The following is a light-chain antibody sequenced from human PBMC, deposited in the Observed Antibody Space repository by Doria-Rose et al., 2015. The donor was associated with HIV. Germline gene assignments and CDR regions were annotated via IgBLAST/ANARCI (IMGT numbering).Light chain of an antibody. Sequence: EIVLTQSPGTLSLSPGERATLSCRASQSFSSTYLAWYQQKPGQAPSLLIYDGSTRATGIPDRFSASGSGTDFTLTINRLEPEDFALCYCHQYGTVWTFGQGTKVEI. CDR1: QSFSSTY. CDR2: DGS. J-gene: IGKJ1*01. V-gene: IGKV3-20*01. CDR3: HQYGTVWT.